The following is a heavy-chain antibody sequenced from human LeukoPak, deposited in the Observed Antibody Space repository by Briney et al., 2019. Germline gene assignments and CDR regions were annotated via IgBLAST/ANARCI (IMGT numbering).Heavy chain of an antibody. Sequence: GGSLRLSCAASGFTFSSYSMNWVRQAPGKGLEWVSYISSSSTIYYADSVKGRSTISRDNAKNSLYLQMNSLRAEDTAVYYCARGEGENWFDPWGQGTLVTVSS. D-gene: IGHD3-16*01. CDR1: GFTFSSYS. V-gene: IGHV3-48*04. CDR3: ARGEGENWFDP. CDR2: ISSSSTI. J-gene: IGHJ5*02.